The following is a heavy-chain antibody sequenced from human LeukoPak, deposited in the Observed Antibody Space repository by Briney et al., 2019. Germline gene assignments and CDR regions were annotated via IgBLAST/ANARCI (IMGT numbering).Heavy chain of an antibody. CDR2: IYHSGTT. Sequence: SETLSLTCTVSGDSMTRGGFYWSWVRQHPGKGLEWVGFIYHSGTTFYNPSLESRATISVDTSQNQFSLKLTSVTAADTAVYYCARAVDYRNYFDYWGQGTLVTVSS. CDR3: ARAVDYRNYFDY. V-gene: IGHV4-31*03. D-gene: IGHD4-11*01. CDR1: GDSMTRGGFY. J-gene: IGHJ4*02.